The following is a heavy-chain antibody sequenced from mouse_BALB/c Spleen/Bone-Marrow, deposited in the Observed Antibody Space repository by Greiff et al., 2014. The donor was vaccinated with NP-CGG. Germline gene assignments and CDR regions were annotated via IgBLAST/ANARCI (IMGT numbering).Heavy chain of an antibody. CDR1: GFTLSDYY. V-gene: IGHV5-4*02. Sequence: EVNLVESGGGLVKPGGSLKLSCAASGFTLSDYYIYWVRQTPEKRLEWVATISDGGTYTYYPDTVKGRFTISRDNAKNNLYLQMNGLKSEDTAMYYCVRDGDYRYACFTYWGQGTLVTVSA. CDR3: VRDGDYRYACFTY. J-gene: IGHJ3*01. CDR2: ISDGGTYT. D-gene: IGHD2-14*01.